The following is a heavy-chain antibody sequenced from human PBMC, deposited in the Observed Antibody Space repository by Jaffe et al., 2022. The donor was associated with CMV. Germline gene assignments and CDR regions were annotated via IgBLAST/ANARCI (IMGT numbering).Heavy chain of an antibody. CDR1: GFTFSSYG. CDR2: IWFDGTNK. D-gene: IGHD3-10*01. Sequence: QVQLVESGGGVVQPGRSLRLSCAASGFTFSSYGMHWVRQAPGKGLEWVAVIWFDGTNKYYADSVKGRFTISRDNSKNTLHLQMDSLRAEDTALYYCARGSTQLFEEDYWGQGTLVTVSS. V-gene: IGHV3-33*01. CDR3: ARGSTQLFEEDY. J-gene: IGHJ4*02.